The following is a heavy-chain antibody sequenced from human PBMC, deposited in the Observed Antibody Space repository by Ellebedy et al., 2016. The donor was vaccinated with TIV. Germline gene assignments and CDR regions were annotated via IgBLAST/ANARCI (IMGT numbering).Heavy chain of an antibody. Sequence: AASVKVSCKASGYTFTSYYMHWARQAPGQGLEWMGIINPSGGITSYAQKFQGRVTMTRDTSTSTVYMELNSLRSEDTAVYYCARDRYYDSSGPHGDFQYWGQGTLVTVSS. CDR2: INPSGGIT. CDR3: ARDRYYDSSGPHGDFQY. CDR1: GYTFTSYY. J-gene: IGHJ1*01. V-gene: IGHV1-46*01. D-gene: IGHD3-22*01.